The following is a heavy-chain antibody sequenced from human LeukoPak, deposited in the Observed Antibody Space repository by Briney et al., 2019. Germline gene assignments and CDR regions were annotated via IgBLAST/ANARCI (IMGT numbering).Heavy chain of an antibody. CDR1: GFTFSSYN. Sequence: GGSLRLSCAASGFTFSSYNMNWVRQAPGKGLEWVSYISSSRNTIYYADSVKGRFTISRDNAKNSLYLQMNRLRAEDTAVYYCARAGSGSYYPDYWGQGILVTVSS. CDR2: ISSSRNTI. J-gene: IGHJ4*02. D-gene: IGHD3-10*01. V-gene: IGHV3-48*01. CDR3: ARAGSGSYYPDY.